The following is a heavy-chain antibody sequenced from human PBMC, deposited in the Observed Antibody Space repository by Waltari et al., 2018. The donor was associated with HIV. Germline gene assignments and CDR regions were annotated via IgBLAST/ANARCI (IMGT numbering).Heavy chain of an antibody. CDR2: INRNGRGI. CDR3: ASFPINDYSNKRLGY. V-gene: IGHV3-74*01. J-gene: IGHJ4*02. Sequence: EVQLVESGGGLVQPGGSLRLSCAASGFTFSNYWMHWVRHHPGKGLVWASRINRNGRGITSSDTVKGRFSISRYNAENTLYLQINSLSAVDTAVYYCASFPINDYSNKRLGYWGPGTLVTVSS. CDR1: GFTFSNYW. D-gene: IGHD4-4*01.